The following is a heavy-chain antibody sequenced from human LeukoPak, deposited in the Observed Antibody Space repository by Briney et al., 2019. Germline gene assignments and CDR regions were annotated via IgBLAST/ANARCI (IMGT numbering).Heavy chain of an antibody. Sequence: GGSLRLSCAGSGFTFSSYTMSWVRQAPGKGLEWVAVVSYDGVNKYYADSVKGRFTISRDNSKNTLDLQMNSLRAEDTAVYYCARRIPAAATDAFDVWGQGTMVTVSS. D-gene: IGHD6-13*01. CDR2: VSYDGVNK. CDR1: GFTFSSYT. V-gene: IGHV3-30*04. J-gene: IGHJ3*01. CDR3: ARRIPAAATDAFDV.